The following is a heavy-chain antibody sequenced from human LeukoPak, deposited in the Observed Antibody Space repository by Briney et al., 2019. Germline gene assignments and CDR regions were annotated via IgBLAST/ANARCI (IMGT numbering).Heavy chain of an antibody. D-gene: IGHD1-20*01. CDR1: GFTFSSYA. CDR3: ARDPGLTGNAFDI. J-gene: IGHJ3*02. V-gene: IGHV3-21*01. CDR2: ISSSSSYI. Sequence: GGSLRLSCAASGFTFSSYAMSWVRQAPGKGLGWVSSISSSSSYIYYADSVKGRFTISRDDAKNSLYLQMNSLRAEDTAVYYCARDPGLTGNAFDIWGQGTMVTVSS.